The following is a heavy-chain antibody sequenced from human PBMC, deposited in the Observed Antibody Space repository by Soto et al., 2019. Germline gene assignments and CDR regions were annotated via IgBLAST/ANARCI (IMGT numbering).Heavy chain of an antibody. CDR2: INHSGST. Sequence: SETLSLTCAVYGGSFSGYYWSWIRQPPGKGLEWIGEINHSGSTNYNPSLKSRVTISVDTSKNQFSLKLSSVTAADTAVYYCARGHCSSTSCYPTSDYYYMDVWGKGTTVTVSS. CDR3: ARGHCSSTSCYPTSDYYYMDV. J-gene: IGHJ6*03. D-gene: IGHD2-2*01. CDR1: GGSFSGYY. V-gene: IGHV4-34*01.